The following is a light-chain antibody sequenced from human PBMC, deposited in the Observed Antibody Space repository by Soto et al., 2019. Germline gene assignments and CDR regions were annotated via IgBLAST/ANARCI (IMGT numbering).Light chain of an antibody. Sequence: EIVMTQSPATLSVSPGERVTLSCRASQSVSSNLAWYQQRPGQAPRLLLYGASNRATGIPDRFSGSGSGTDFTLTISRLEPEDFAVYYCQQYGSSGTFGQGTKVDIK. CDR2: GAS. J-gene: IGKJ1*01. V-gene: IGKV3-20*01. CDR3: QQYGSSGT. CDR1: QSVSSN.